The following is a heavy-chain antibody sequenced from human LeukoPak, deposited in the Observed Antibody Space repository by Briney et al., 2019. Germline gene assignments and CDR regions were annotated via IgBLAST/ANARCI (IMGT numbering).Heavy chain of an antibody. CDR2: IKQDGSEK. Sequence: GGSLRLSCAASGFTFSNYWMNWVRQAPGKGLEWVANIKQDGSEKYYVDSVEGRFTVSRDNTKNSLYLQMNSLRAEDTAVYYCARLGSLVGATPSRHLDYWGQGTLVTVSS. CDR3: ARLGSLVGATPSRHLDY. V-gene: IGHV3-7*01. J-gene: IGHJ4*02. CDR1: GFTFSNYW. D-gene: IGHD1-26*01.